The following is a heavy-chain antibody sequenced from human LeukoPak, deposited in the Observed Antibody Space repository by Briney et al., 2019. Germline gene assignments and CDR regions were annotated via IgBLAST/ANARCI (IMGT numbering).Heavy chain of an antibody. CDR1: VGSISSGN. J-gene: IGHJ6*02. D-gene: IGHD1-26*01. CDR3: ARDPAARSGNYSYHGMDV. CDR2: ISSSSSYI. V-gene: IGHV3-21*01. Sequence: KPSETLSLTCAVSVGSISSGNWWSWVRQSPGKGLEWVSSISSSSSYIYYADSVKGRFTISRDNARNSVYLQMNSLRAEDRAVYYCARDPAARSGNYSYHGMDVWGLGTTVTVSS.